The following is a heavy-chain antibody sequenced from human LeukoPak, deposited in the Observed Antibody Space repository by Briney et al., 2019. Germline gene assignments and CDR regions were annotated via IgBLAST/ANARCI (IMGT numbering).Heavy chain of an antibody. CDR1: GGTFSSYA. V-gene: IGHV1-69*05. J-gene: IGHJ4*02. D-gene: IGHD1-26*01. CDR2: IIPIFGTA. CDR3: ATTAIVGATTRFDY. Sequence: GASVKVSCKASGGTFSSYAISWVRQAPGQGLEWMGGIIPIFGTANYAQKFQGRVTITTDESTSTAYMELSSLRSEDTAVYYCATTAIVGATTRFDYWGQGTLVTVSS.